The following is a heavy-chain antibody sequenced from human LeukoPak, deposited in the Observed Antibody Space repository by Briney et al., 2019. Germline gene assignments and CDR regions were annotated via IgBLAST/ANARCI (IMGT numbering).Heavy chain of an antibody. CDR1: GFTFSSYS. D-gene: IGHD3-22*01. CDR2: ISSSSSTI. J-gene: IGHJ4*02. CDR3: ARDLKTYYYDSSGYYPFY. Sequence: PGGSLRLSCAASGFTFSSYSMNWVRQAPGKGLEGVSYISSSSSTIYYADSVKGRFTISRDNAKNSLYLQMNSLRAEDTAVYYCARDLKTYYYDSSGYYPFYWGQGTLVTVSS. V-gene: IGHV3-48*01.